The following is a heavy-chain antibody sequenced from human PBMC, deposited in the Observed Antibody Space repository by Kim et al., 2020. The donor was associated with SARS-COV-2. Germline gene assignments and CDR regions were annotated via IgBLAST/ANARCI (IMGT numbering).Heavy chain of an antibody. V-gene: IGHV3-21*01. CDR1: GFTFSSYS. D-gene: IGHD6-13*01. J-gene: IGHJ4*02. CDR2: ISSSSSYI. Sequence: GGSLRLSCAASGFTFSSYSMNWVRQAPGKGLEWVSSISSSSSYIYYADSVKGRFTISRDNAKNSLYLQRNSLRAEDTAVYYCARLYSSSWYVNFDYWGQGTLVTVSS. CDR3: ARLYSSSWYVNFDY.